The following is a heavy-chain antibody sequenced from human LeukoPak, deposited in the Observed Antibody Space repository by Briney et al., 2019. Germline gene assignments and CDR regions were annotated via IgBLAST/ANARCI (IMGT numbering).Heavy chain of an antibody. J-gene: IGHJ4*02. CDR3: GILGYSARYYFLDF. D-gene: IGHD1-26*01. V-gene: IGHV4-4*07. Sequence: PSETLSLTCTVSSGSINSYYWGWVRQPPGKGVEWIGRIYTTGATQYNPSLKSRVTMSIDTSTNQFSLNLRSMTAADTAVYYCGILGYSARYYFLDFWSQGTLVAVS. CDR2: IYTTGAT. CDR1: SGSINSYY.